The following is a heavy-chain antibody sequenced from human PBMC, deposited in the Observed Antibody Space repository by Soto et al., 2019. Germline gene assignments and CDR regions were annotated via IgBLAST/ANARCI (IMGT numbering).Heavy chain of an antibody. CDR2: FDPEDGET. D-gene: IGHD6-13*01. J-gene: IGHJ4*02. V-gene: IGHV1-24*01. Sequence: ASVKVSCKVSGSTLPELSMHWVRQAPGKGLKWMGGFDPEDGETIYAQKFQGRVTMTENTSTDTAYMELSSVRSEDTAVYYCATYCSTVSRPDYLDYWGQGTLVTLSS. CDR1: GSTLPELS. CDR3: ATYCSTVSRPDYLDY.